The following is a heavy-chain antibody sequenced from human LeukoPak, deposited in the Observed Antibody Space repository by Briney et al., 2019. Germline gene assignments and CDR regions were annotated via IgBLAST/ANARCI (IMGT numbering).Heavy chain of an antibody. D-gene: IGHD1-26*01. V-gene: IGHV3-15*01. J-gene: IGHJ5*02. CDR1: GFTFSDAW. CDR2: IKSKTDGGTT. Sequence: GGSLRLSCAASGFTFSDAWMSWVRQAPGKGLECVGLIKSKTDGGTTDYAAPVKGRFTISRDDSKNTLYLQMNSLKTEDTGVYYCTKSIVGGTRDWLDPWGQGTLVTVSS. CDR3: TKSIVGGTRDWLDP.